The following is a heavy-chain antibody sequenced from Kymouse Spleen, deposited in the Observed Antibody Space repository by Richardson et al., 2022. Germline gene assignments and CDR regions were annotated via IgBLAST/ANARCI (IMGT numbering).Heavy chain of an antibody. CDR2: IRSKANSYAT. D-gene: IGHD1-14*01,IGHD1-20*01,IGHD1-7*01. Sequence: EVQLVESGGGLVQPGGSLKLSCAASGFTFSGSAMHWVRQASGKGLEWVGRIRSKANSYATAYAASVKGRFTISRDDSKNTAYLQMNSLKTEDTAVYYCTRHEGIKAHYYYGMDVWGQGTTVTVSS. V-gene: IGHV3-73*02. J-gene: IGHJ6*02. CDR1: GFTFSGSA. CDR3: TRHEGIKAHYYYGMDV.